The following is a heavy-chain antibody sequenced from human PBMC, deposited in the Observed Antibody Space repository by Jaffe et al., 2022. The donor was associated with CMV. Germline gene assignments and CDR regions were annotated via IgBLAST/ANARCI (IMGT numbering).Heavy chain of an antibody. D-gene: IGHD3-3*01. Sequence: QVLLQESGPGLVKPSGTLSLTCAVSSGSITSNNRWTWVRQPPGKGLEWIGEIYHSGYTNYNPSLKSRVTISIDTSKNQFSLKLSSVTAADTAVYYCARGRDFWSGYQSQFDYWGQGILVTVSS. CDR1: SGSITSNNR. J-gene: IGHJ4*02. CDR3: ARGRDFWSGYQSQFDY. V-gene: IGHV4-4*02. CDR2: IYHSGYT.